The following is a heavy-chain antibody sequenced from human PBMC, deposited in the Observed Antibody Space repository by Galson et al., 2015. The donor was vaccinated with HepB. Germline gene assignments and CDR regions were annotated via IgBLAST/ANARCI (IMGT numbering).Heavy chain of an antibody. J-gene: IGHJ4*02. CDR2: IYYSGST. Sequence: TLSLTCTVSGGSISSGGYYWSWIRQHPGNGLEWIGYIYYSGSTYYNPSLKSRVTISVDTSKNQFSLKLSSVTAADTAVYYCARADGGYSGYDYSSRFDYWGQGTLVTVSS. CDR3: ARADGGYSGYDYSSRFDY. D-gene: IGHD5-12*01. V-gene: IGHV4-31*03. CDR1: GGSISSGGYY.